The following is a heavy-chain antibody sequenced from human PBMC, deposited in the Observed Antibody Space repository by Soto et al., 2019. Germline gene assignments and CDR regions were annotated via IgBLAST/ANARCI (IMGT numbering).Heavy chain of an antibody. Sequence: SETLSLTCPVSGYSISSSSYYWGWIRQPPGKGLEWIGSIYYSGSTYYNPSLKSRVTISIDTSKNQFSLKLSSVTAADTAVYYCARRGNWNDGPFDYWGQGTLVTVSS. J-gene: IGHJ4*02. D-gene: IGHD1-1*01. CDR3: ARRGNWNDGPFDY. CDR1: GYSISSSSYY. V-gene: IGHV4-39*01. CDR2: IYYSGST.